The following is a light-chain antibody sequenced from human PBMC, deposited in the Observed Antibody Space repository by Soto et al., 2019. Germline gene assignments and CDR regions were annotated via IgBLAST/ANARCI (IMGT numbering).Light chain of an antibody. J-gene: IGKJ5*01. CDR1: HDIRKY. CDR3: QQYEIFPIT. V-gene: IGKV1-33*01. Sequence: DIPMTQSPSSLSASVGDRVNISGEASHDIRKYLNWYQQKPGKAPKLLIYDASNMETGVPSRFTGSGSGTDFTFTISSLQPEDIATYYCQQYEIFPITFGQGTRLEIK. CDR2: DAS.